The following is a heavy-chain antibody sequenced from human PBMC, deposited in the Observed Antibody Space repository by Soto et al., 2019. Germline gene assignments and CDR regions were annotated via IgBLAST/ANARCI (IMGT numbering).Heavy chain of an antibody. CDR1: GGSISSGGYY. CDR3: ARGMGEQLVLYWFDP. D-gene: IGHD6-6*01. J-gene: IGHJ5*02. CDR2: IYYSGST. V-gene: IGHV4-31*03. Sequence: PSETLSLTCTVSGGSISSGGYYWSWIRQHPGKGLEWIGYIYYSGSTYYNPSLKSRVTISVDTSKNQFSLKLSSVTAADTAVYYCARGMGEQLVLYWFDPWGQGTLVTVS.